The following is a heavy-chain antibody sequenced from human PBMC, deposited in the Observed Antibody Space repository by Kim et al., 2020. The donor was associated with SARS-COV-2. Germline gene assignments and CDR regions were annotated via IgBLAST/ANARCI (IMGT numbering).Heavy chain of an antibody. V-gene: IGHV3-11*01. CDR2: ISGSGGTT. CDR1: GFTFSDYY. Sequence: GGSLRLSCAASGFTFSDYYMCWIRQAPGKGPEWMAYISGSGGTTKYAGSVEGRFTISRDNAKNSLYLQMNTLRAEDTAVYYCARDGRYSDFWSGYYPLVAHVWGQGTTVTVSS. CDR3: ARDGRYSDFWSGYYPLVAHV. D-gene: IGHD3-3*01. J-gene: IGHJ6*02.